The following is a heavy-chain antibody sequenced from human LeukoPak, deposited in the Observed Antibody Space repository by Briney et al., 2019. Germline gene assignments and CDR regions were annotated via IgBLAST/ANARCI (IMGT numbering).Heavy chain of an antibody. CDR2: IYYSGST. J-gene: IGHJ3*02. D-gene: IGHD3-22*01. V-gene: IGHV4-30-4*08. Sequence: SETLSLTCSVSGGSISSGDYYWSWIRQPPGKGLEWIGYIYYSGSTYYNPSLKSRVTISVDTSKNQFSLKLSSVTAADTAVYYCASSRRYYYDSSGYYAFDIWGQGTMVTVSS. CDR3: ASSRRYYYDSSGYYAFDI. CDR1: GGSISSGDYY.